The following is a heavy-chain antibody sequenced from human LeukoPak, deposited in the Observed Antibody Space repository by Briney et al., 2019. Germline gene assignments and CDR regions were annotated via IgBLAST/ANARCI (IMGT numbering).Heavy chain of an antibody. Sequence: GASVKVSCKVSGYTLTELSMHWVRQAPGKGLEWMGGFDPEDGETTYAQKFQGRVTMTEDTSTDTAYMELSSLRSEDTAVYYCATVENPYYYYGMDVWGQGTTVTVSS. D-gene: IGHD5-24*01. V-gene: IGHV1-24*01. CDR2: FDPEDGET. CDR1: GYTLTELS. CDR3: ATVENPYYYYGMDV. J-gene: IGHJ6*02.